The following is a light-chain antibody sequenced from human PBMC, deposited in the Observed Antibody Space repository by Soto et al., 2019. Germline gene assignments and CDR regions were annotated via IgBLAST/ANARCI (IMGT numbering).Light chain of an antibody. CDR1: QSVSSSY. CDR3: QQRHNWPLT. CDR2: GAS. J-gene: IGKJ5*01. V-gene: IGKV3D-20*02. Sequence: EIVLTHSPGTLSFSPGEISTLSLSSSQSVSSSYLAWYQQKPGQDTRLIIYGASSRATGIPDRFSGSGSGTDFTLTISSLEPEDFAVYYCQQRHNWPLTFGHGTRLEI.